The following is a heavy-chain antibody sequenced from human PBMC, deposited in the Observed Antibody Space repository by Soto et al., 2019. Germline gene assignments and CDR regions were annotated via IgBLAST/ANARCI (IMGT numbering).Heavy chain of an antibody. CDR2: IYYSGST. CDR1: GGSISSYY. Sequence: QVQLQESGPGLVKPSETLSLTCTVSGGSISSYYWSWIRQPPGKGLEWIGYIYYSGSTNYNPSLKSRVTISVETSKNQFSLKLSSVTAADTAVYYCARRRPGDYTTDYFDYWGQGTLVTVSS. V-gene: IGHV4-59*08. J-gene: IGHJ4*02. CDR3: ARRRPGDYTTDYFDY. D-gene: IGHD4-17*01.